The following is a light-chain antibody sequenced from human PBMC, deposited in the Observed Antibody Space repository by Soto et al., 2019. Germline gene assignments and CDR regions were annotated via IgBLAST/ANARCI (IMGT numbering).Light chain of an antibody. CDR1: SSDVGAYNY. Sequence: QSALTQPASVSGSPGQSITISCTGTSSDVGAYNYVSWYQHHPDKAPKFLIFDVSSRPSGVSNRFSGSKSGTTASLTISWLQAEDEADYYCASYTSSNTLIFGGGTKLTVL. CDR3: ASYTSSNTLI. J-gene: IGLJ2*01. CDR2: DVS. V-gene: IGLV2-14*03.